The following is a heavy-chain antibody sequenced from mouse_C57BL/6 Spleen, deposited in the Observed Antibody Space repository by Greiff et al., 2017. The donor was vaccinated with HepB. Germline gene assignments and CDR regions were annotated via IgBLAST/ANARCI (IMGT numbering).Heavy chain of an antibody. CDR1: GYTFTSYW. V-gene: IGHV1-61*01. CDR3: ARSRDYFDY. CDR2: IYPSDSET. Sequence: QVQLQQPGAELVRPGFSVKLSCKASGYTFTSYWMDWVKQRPGQGLEWIGNIYPSDSETHYNQKFKDKATLTVDKSSSTAYMQLSSLTSEDSAVYYCARSRDYFDYWGQGTTLTVSS. J-gene: IGHJ2*01.